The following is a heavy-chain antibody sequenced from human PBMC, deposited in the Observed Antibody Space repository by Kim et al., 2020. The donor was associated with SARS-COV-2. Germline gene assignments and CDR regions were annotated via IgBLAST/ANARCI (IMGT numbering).Heavy chain of an antibody. V-gene: IGHV3-21*01. Sequence: ADSVKGRFTILRDNAKNSLYLQMTSLRAEDTAVYYCARDILLWFGGGLDYWGQGTLVTVSS. D-gene: IGHD3-10*01. CDR3: ARDILLWFGGGLDY. J-gene: IGHJ4*02.